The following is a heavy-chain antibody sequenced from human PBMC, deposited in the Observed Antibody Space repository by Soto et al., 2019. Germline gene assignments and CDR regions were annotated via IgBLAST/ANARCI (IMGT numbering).Heavy chain of an antibody. CDR1: GFTFSSYA. Sequence: GGSLRLSCAASGFTFSSYAMHWVRQAPGKGLEWVAVISYDGSNKYYADSVKGRFTISRDNSKNTLYLQMNDLKTEDTAVYYCVRDSGRGFYFDYWGQGAQVTVSS. CDR2: ISYDGSNK. D-gene: IGHD3-10*01. J-gene: IGHJ4*02. V-gene: IGHV3-30-3*01. CDR3: VRDSGRGFYFDY.